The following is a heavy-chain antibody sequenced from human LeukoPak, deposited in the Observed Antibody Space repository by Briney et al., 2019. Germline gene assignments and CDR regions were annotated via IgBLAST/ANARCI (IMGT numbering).Heavy chain of an antibody. CDR2: INPNSGGT. CDR1: GYTFTGYY. CDR3: ARGSLGELSYYYYGMDV. Sequence: ASVKVSCKASGYTFTGYYMHWVRQAPGQGLAWMGWINPNSGGTNYAQKFQGRVTMTRDTSISTAYMELSRLRSDDTAVYYCARGSLGELSYYYYGMDVWGQGTTVTVSS. D-gene: IGHD3-10*01. J-gene: IGHJ6*02. V-gene: IGHV1-2*02.